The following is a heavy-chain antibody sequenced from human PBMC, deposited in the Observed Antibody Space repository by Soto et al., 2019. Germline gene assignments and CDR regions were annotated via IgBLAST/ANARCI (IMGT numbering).Heavy chain of an antibody. D-gene: IGHD3-22*01. V-gene: IGHV3-33*01. Sequence: GGSLRLSCAASGFTFSSYGMHWVRQAPGKGLEWVAVIWYDGSNKYYADSVKGRFTISRDNSKNTLYLQMNSLRAEDTAVYYCARDFYYYDSSGPFDYWGQGTLVTVSS. CDR1: GFTFSSYG. J-gene: IGHJ4*02. CDR3: ARDFYYYDSSGPFDY. CDR2: IWYDGSNK.